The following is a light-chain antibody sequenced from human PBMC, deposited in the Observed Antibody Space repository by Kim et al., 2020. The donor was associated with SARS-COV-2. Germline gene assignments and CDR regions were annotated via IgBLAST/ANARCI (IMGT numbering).Light chain of an antibody. CDR2: DAS. Sequence: DIQMTQSPSSLSASVGDRVTITCRASQSISRWLAWYQQKPGKAPKLLIYDASSLESGVPSRFSGSGSGTEFTLTISSLQPDDFVSYYCQQYNGLGTRTFGQGTKVDIK. V-gene: IGKV1-5*01. J-gene: IGKJ1*01. CDR1: QSISRW. CDR3: QQYNGLGTRT.